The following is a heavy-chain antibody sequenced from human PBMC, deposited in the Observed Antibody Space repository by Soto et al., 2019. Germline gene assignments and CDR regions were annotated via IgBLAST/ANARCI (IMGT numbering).Heavy chain of an antibody. CDR3: AKASYYLGSGITGAFNV. V-gene: IGHV3-30*18. CDR2: VSYDGGNK. CDR1: GFIFSNYG. Sequence: QVQLMESGGGVVQPGRSLRLSCTASGFIFSNYGMHWVRQAPGKGLEWVAVVSYDGGNKYYADSVKGRFTISRDSSKNTLFLQMNRLRAEDTAVYYCAKASYYLGSGITGAFNVWGQGTMVTVSS. J-gene: IGHJ3*01. D-gene: IGHD3-10*01.